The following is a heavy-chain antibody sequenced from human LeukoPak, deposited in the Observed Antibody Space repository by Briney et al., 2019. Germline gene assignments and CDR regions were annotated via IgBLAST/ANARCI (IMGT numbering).Heavy chain of an antibody. J-gene: IGHJ4*02. CDR3: AREGDDSSGSYQDY. Sequence: PGGSLRLSCAASGFTFSDYWMHWVRQAPGKGLVWVSHINSDGNSINYADSVMGRFTISRDNAKNTLYLQMNSLRVEDSAVYYCAREGDDSSGSYQDYWGRGTLVTVSS. CDR1: GFTFSDYW. CDR2: INSDGNSI. D-gene: IGHD3-22*01. V-gene: IGHV3-74*01.